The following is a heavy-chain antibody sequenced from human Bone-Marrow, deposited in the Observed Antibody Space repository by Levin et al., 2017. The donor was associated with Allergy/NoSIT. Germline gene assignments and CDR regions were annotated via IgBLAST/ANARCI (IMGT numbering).Heavy chain of an antibody. V-gene: IGHV3-48*02. J-gene: IGHJ4*02. Sequence: GGSLRLSCAASGVSFWHYTMNWVRQAPGKGLEWVSCISSSGDSTYYADSVKGRFTITRDNAKNSLYLQLNRLRDEDTALYYCARDPARGYYDSSGYSGDHWGQGTLVTVSS. CDR3: ARDPARGYYDSSGYSGDH. CDR2: ISSSGDST. D-gene: IGHD3-22*01. CDR1: GVSFWHYT.